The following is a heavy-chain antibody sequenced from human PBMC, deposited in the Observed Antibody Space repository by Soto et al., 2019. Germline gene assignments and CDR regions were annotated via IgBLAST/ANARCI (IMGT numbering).Heavy chain of an antibody. CDR2: IFYSGST. V-gene: IGHV4-31*03. CDR1: GGHISSGDYY. CDR3: ARGGSGDIVVVAAIDY. J-gene: IGHJ4*02. Sequence: QVQLQESGPGLVKPSQTLSLTCSVSGGHISSGDYYWSWVRQHPGKGLEWIGYIFYSGSTYYNPPFKSRVTISVDTSKNQFSLKLSSVTAADTAVYYCARGGSGDIVVVAAIDYWGQGTLVTVSS. D-gene: IGHD2-15*01.